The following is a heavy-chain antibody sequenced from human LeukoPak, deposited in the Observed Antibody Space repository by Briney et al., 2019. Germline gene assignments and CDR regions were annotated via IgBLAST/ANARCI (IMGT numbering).Heavy chain of an antibody. CDR1: GYSFTDYY. CDR3: AVVNYFDF. Sequence: LGASVKVSCTASGYSFTDYYMHWVRQAPGQGLEWMGWINPNSGGTNYAQKFQGRVTMTWATSISAAYMDLSRLGSDDTAVYYCAVVNYFDFWGQGTLVTVSS. V-gene: IGHV1-2*03. D-gene: IGHD2-15*01. J-gene: IGHJ4*02. CDR2: INPNSGGT.